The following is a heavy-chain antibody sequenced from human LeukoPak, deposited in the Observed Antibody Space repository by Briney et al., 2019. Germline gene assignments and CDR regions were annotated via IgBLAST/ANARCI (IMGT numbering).Heavy chain of an antibody. CDR1: GYTFTLYY. V-gene: IGHV1-2*02. Sequence: ASVKVSYKPSGYTFTLYYMHWVRQAPGQRLGWIGGSNPNSGNTMYAKKFQGRVTMTRDTSISTAYMELSRLRSDDTAVYYCATQRGSYLWGTDFDYWGQGTLVTVSS. D-gene: IGHD3-16*01. J-gene: IGHJ4*02. CDR2: SNPNSGNT. CDR3: ATQRGSYLWGTDFDY.